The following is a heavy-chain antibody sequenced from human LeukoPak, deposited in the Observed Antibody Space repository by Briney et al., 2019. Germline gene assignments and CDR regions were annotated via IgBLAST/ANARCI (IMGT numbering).Heavy chain of an antibody. CDR2: IYYSGST. J-gene: IGHJ4*02. CDR3: ARRSSSWYDWQYYFDY. Sequence: SETLSLTCTVSGVSISSSSYYWGWIRQPPGKGLERIGSIYYSGSTYDNPSLKSRVTISVDTSKNQFSLKLSSVTAADTAVYYCARRSSSWYDWQYYFDYWGQGTLVTVSS. CDR1: GVSISSSSYY. D-gene: IGHD6-13*01. V-gene: IGHV4-39*01.